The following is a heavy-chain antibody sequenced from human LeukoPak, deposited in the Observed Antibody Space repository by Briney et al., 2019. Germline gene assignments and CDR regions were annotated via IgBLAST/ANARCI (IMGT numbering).Heavy chain of an antibody. V-gene: IGHV1-18*01. D-gene: IGHD6-19*01. J-gene: IGHJ4*02. CDR3: ARVHRSSLFDY. Sequence: ASVKVSCKASGYTFTSYGISWVRQAPGQGLEWMGWISAYNGNTNYVQKLQGRVTMTTDTSTSTAYMELRRLRSDDTAGYYCARVHRSSLFDYGGQGTLVPVSS. CDR2: ISAYNGNT. CDR1: GYTFTSYG.